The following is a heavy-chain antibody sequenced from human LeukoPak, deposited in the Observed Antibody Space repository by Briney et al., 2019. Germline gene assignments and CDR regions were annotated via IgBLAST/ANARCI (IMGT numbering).Heavy chain of an antibody. CDR1: GGTFSSYA. D-gene: IGHD2-2*01. J-gene: IGHJ3*02. V-gene: IGHV1-69*04. CDR2: IIPILGIA. Sequence: ASVKVSCKASGGTFSSYAISWVRQAPGQGLEWMGRIIPILGIANYAQKFQGRVTITADKSTSTAYMELSSLRSEDTAVYYCAREAFIVVVPAATMPSHAFDIWGQGTMVTVSS. CDR3: AREAFIVVVPAATMPSHAFDI.